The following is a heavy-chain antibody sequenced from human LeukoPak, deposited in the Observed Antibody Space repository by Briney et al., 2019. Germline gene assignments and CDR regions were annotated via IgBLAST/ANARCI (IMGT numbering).Heavy chain of an antibody. CDR2: LYYSGST. V-gene: IGHV4-59*12. CDR3: ARGADFWSGYRHYYYYYMDV. D-gene: IGHD3-3*01. CDR1: GFTFSNYA. J-gene: IGHJ6*03. Sequence: KPGGSLRLSCAASGFTFSNYAMTWVRQPPGKGLEWIGTLYYSGSTGYNPSLKSRVTISVDTSKNQFSLKLSSVTAADTAVYFCARGADFWSGYRHYYYYYMDVWGKGTTVTVSS.